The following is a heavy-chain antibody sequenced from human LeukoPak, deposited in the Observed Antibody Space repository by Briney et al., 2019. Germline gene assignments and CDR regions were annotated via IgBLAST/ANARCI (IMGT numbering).Heavy chain of an antibody. V-gene: IGHV3-21*01. D-gene: IGHD2-2*01. Sequence: GGSLRLSCAASGFSFSTYSINSVRQAPGKGMEWVSSISSRSEYIYYADSVKGRLTISRANANNSLYHQMNSMRAEDTAVYYCAREEVGGPAAYNWYFDLWGRGTLVTVSS. CDR2: ISSRSEYI. CDR3: AREEVGGPAAYNWYFDL. CDR1: GFSFSTYS. J-gene: IGHJ2*01.